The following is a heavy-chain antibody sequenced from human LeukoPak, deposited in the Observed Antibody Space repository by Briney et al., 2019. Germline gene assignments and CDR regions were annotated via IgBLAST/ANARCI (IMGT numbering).Heavy chain of an antibody. D-gene: IGHD2-2*02. J-gene: IGHJ6*02. V-gene: IGHV4-59*01. CDR3: ARGPDCSSTSCYTGGVIYYYGMDV. CDR2: IYYSGST. CDR1: GGSISSYY. Sequence: PSETLSLTCTVSGGSISSYYWRWIRQPPGKGREWSGYIYYSGSTNYNPSLKRRVTISGDTSKNQFSLKLSSVTAADTAVYYCARGPDCSSTSCYTGGVIYYYGMDVWGQGTTVTVSS.